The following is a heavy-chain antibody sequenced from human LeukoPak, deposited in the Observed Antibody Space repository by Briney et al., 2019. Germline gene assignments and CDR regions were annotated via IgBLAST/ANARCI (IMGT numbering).Heavy chain of an antibody. Sequence: QSGGSLRLSCAASGFTFTNYDMHWVRQAPGKGLRWVAVISYDGTNKYYADSVKGRFTISRDDSKNTLYLQMNSLRAEDTAVYYCVKDRAGTYFDYWGQGTLVTVSS. D-gene: IGHD3-10*01. V-gene: IGHV3-30*18. CDR2: ISYDGTNK. CDR3: VKDRAGTYFDY. CDR1: GFTFTNYD. J-gene: IGHJ4*02.